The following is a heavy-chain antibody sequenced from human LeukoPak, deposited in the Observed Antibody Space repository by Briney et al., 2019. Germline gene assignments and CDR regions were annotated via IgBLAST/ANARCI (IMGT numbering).Heavy chain of an antibody. J-gene: IGHJ4*02. CDR3: AREGTFGGVIAQGPFDY. V-gene: IGHV1-18*01. CDR2: ISAYNGNT. Sequence: ASVKVSCKASGYTFTSYGISWVRQAPGQGLEWMGWISAYNGNTNYAQKLQGRVTMTTDTSTSTAYMELRSLRSDGTAVYYCAREGTFGGVIAQGPFDYWGQGTLVTVSS. D-gene: IGHD3-16*02. CDR1: GYTFTSYG.